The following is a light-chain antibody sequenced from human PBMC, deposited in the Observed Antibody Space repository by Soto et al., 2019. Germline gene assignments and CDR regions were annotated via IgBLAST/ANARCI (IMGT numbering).Light chain of an antibody. CDR2: AAS. CDR1: QGISNY. Sequence: DIQMTQSPSSLSASVGDRVTITCRASQGISNYLASYQQKPGKVPKLLIYAASTLQSGVPSRFSGSGSGTDFTLTISSLQPEDVATYYCQKYNSAPQWTFGQGTKVEIK. J-gene: IGKJ1*01. V-gene: IGKV1-27*01. CDR3: QKYNSAPQWT.